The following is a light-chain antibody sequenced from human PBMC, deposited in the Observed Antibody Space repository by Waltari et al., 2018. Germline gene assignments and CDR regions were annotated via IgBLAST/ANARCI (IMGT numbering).Light chain of an antibody. CDR3: QSVDIRLSGGVV. Sequence: QSVLTQPPSMSGAPGQRVTISCTGSSSNIGAGHDVHWYQVFPGTAPKLLIYGNKNRPSGVPDRFSGSKSDTSASLAIGGLQAEDEADYYCQSVDIRLSGGVVFGGGTKVTVL. V-gene: IGLV1-40*01. J-gene: IGLJ3*02. CDR1: SSNIGAGHD. CDR2: GNK.